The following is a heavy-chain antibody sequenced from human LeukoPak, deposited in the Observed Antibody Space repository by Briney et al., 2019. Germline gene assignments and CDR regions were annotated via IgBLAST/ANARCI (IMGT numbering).Heavy chain of an antibody. D-gene: IGHD3-22*01. CDR2: IYTSGST. CDR1: GYSISSGYY. J-gene: IGHJ3*02. V-gene: IGHV4-4*07. Sequence: SETLSLTCAVSGYSISSGYYWSWIRQPAGKGLEWIGRIYTSGSTNYNPSLKSRVTMSVDTSKNQFSLKLSSVTAADTAVYYCARETFSYYYDSSGFDAFDIWGQGTMVTVSS. CDR3: ARETFSYYYDSSGFDAFDI.